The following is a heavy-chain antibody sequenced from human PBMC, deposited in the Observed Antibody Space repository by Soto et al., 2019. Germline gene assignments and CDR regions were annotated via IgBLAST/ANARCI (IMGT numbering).Heavy chain of an antibody. V-gene: IGHV4-61*08. CDR3: ARLGDILTDR. CDR1: GGSISSGGYY. CDR2: IYYSGST. Sequence: SETLSLTCTVSGGSISSGGYYWSWIRQHPGKGLEWIGYIYYSGSTNYNPSLKSRVTISVDTSKNQFSLKLSSVTAADTAVYYCARLGDILTDRWGQGTLVTVSS. J-gene: IGHJ4*02. D-gene: IGHD3-9*01.